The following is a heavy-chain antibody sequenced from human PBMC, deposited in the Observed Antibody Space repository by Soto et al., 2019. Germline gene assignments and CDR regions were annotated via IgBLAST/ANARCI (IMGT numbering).Heavy chain of an antibody. CDR1: GGSFSGYY. CDR3: ARAWVTIFGVVIMYYYGMDV. Sequence: TLSLTCAVYGGSFSGYYWSWIRQPPGKGLEWIGEINHSGSTNYNPSLKSRVTISVDTSKNQFSLKLSSVTAADTAVYYCARAWVTIFGVVIMYYYGMDVWGQGTTVTVSS. CDR2: INHSGST. J-gene: IGHJ6*02. V-gene: IGHV4-34*01. D-gene: IGHD3-3*01.